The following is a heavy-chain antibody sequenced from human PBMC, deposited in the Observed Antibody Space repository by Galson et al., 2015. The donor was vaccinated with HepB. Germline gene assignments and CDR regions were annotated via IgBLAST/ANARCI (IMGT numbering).Heavy chain of an antibody. D-gene: IGHD1-26*01. V-gene: IGHV1-24*01. Sequence: SCKVSGYTLTELSMHWVRQAPGKGLEWMGGFDPEDGETIYAQKFQGRVTMTEDTSTDTAYMELSSLRSEDTAVYYCATARLQWELRGLLDYWGQGTLVTVSS. CDR2: FDPEDGET. CDR1: GYTLTELS. J-gene: IGHJ4*02. CDR3: ATARLQWELRGLLDY.